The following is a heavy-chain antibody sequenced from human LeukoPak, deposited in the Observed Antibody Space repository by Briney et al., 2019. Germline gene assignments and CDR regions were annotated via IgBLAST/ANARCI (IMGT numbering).Heavy chain of an antibody. D-gene: IGHD3-22*01. CDR1: GGSFSGYY. CDR2: INHSGST. V-gene: IGHV4-34*01. Sequence: SETLSLTCAVYGGSFSGYYWSWIRQPPGKGLEWIGEINHSGSTNYNPALKSRVTISVDTSKNQFSLKLSSVTAADTAVYFCARGPPTDYYDSSGFYYVFDYWGQGTLVTVSS. J-gene: IGHJ4*02. CDR3: ARGPPTDYYDSSGFYYVFDY.